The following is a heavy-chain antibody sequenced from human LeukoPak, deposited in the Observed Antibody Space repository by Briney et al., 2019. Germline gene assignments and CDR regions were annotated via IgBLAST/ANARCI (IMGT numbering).Heavy chain of an antibody. J-gene: IGHJ4*02. CDR3: AKDLWLAFDY. V-gene: IGHV3-23*01. CDR1: GFPLSSYA. Sequence: PGASLRLSCAASGFPLSSYAMSWVRQAPGKGLEWVSAISGSGGSTYYADSVKGRFTISRDNSKNTLYLQMNSLRAEDTAVYYCAKDLWLAFDYWGQGTLVTVSS. CDR2: ISGSGGST. D-gene: IGHD3-10*01.